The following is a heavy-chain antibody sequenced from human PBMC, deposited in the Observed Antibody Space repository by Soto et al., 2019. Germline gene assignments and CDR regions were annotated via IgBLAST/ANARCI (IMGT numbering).Heavy chain of an antibody. CDR2: IYYSGST. D-gene: IGHD5-12*01. Sequence: PSETLSLTCAVSGGSISSGDYYWSWIRQPPGKGLEWIGYIYYSGSTYYNPSLKSRVTISVDTSKNQFSLKLSSVTAADTAVYYCARFRGYSGALMTWFDPWGQGTLVTVSS. CDR3: ARFRGYSGALMTWFDP. CDR1: GGSISSGDYY. J-gene: IGHJ5*02. V-gene: IGHV4-30-4*01.